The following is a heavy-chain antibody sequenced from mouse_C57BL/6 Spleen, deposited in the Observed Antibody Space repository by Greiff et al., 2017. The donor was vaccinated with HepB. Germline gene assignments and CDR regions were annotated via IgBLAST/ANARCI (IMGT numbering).Heavy chain of an antibody. CDR2: IDPETGGT. V-gene: IGHV1-15*01. D-gene: IGHD1-3*01. CDR3: TRSGYKSWYFDV. Sequence: QVQLKESGAELVRPGASVTLSCKASGYTFTDYEMHWVKRTPVHGLEWIGAIDPETGGTAYNQKFKGKAILTADKSSSTAYMELRSLTSEDSAVYYCTRSGYKSWYFDVWGTGTTVTVSS. J-gene: IGHJ1*03. CDR1: GYTFTDYE.